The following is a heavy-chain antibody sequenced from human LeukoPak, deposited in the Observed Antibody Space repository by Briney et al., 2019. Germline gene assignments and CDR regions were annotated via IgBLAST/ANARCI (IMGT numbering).Heavy chain of an antibody. Sequence: GGSLRLSCAASGFTVSSNYVSWVRQAPGKGLEWVSVIYSGGSTYYADSVKGRFTISGDNSKNTLYLQMNSLRAEDTAVYYCASVRYDILTGFYFDYWGQGTLVTVSS. CDR1: GFTVSSNY. V-gene: IGHV3-53*01. D-gene: IGHD3-9*01. J-gene: IGHJ4*02. CDR2: IYSGGST. CDR3: ASVRYDILTGFYFDY.